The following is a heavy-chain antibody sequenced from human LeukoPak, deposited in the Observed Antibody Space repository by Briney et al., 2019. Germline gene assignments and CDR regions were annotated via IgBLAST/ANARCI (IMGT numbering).Heavy chain of an antibody. V-gene: IGHV3-21*01. Sequence: GGSLRLSCVASGFTFSDYSMDWVRQSPGKGLEWVASISSSTTYIFYADSVKGRFTISRDNAKNSLYLQMNSLRAEDTAVYYCARDLTTVIAHVLYLDSWGQGTLVTVSS. CDR3: ARDLTTVIAHVLYLDS. CDR1: GFTFSDYS. CDR2: ISSSTTYI. J-gene: IGHJ4*02. D-gene: IGHD4-11*01.